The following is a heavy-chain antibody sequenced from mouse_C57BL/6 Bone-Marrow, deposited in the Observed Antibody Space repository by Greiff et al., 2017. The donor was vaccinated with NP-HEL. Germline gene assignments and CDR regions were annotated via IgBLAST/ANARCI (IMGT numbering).Heavy chain of an antibody. CDR1: GYAFSSSW. Sequence: QVQLKESGPELVKPGASVKISCKASGYAFSSSWMNWVKQRPGKGLEWIGRIYPGDGDTNYNGKFKGKATLTADTSSSTAYMQLSSLTSEDSAVYFCARKSLYDGSPFAYWGQGTLVTVSA. V-gene: IGHV1-82*01. J-gene: IGHJ3*01. D-gene: IGHD1-1*01. CDR3: ARKSLYDGSPFAY. CDR2: IYPGDGDT.